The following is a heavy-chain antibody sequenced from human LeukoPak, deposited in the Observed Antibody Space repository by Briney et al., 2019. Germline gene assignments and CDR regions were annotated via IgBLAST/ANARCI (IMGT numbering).Heavy chain of an antibody. CDR1: GGSISSGDYY. D-gene: IGHD3-22*01. J-gene: IGHJ5*02. CDR2: IYYSGST. CDR3: ASGKYYDSSGYLPTGWFDP. V-gene: IGHV4-30-4*01. Sequence: PQTLSLTCTVSGGSISSGDYYWSWIRQPPGKGLEWIGYIYYSGSTYYNPSLKSRVTISVDTSKNQFSLKLSSVTAADTAVYYCASGKYYDSSGYLPTGWFDPWGQGTLVTVSS.